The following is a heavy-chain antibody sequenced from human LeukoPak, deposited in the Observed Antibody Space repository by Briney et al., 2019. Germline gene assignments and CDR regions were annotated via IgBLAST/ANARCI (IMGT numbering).Heavy chain of an antibody. V-gene: IGHV4-59*08. CDR2: IYYSGST. CDR3: ACLSYYYGSGSQSVWFDP. J-gene: IGHJ5*02. CDR1: GGSISSYY. D-gene: IGHD3-10*01. Sequence: SETLSLTCTVSGGSISSYYWSWIRQPPGKGLEWIGYIYYSGSTNYNPSLKSRVTISVDTSKNQFSLKLSSVTAADTAVYYCACLSYYYGSGSQSVWFDPWGQGTLVTVSS.